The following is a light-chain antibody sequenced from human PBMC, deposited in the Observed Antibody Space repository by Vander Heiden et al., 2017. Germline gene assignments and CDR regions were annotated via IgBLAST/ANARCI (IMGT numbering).Light chain of an antibody. Sequence: QSALTQPASVSESPGQSITISYTGTSSDVGGYKFVSWYQQHPGKAPKLMIYDVSNRPSGVSNRFSGSKSGNTASLTISGLQAEDEADYYCSSYTSTSTGVFGTGTKVTVL. J-gene: IGLJ1*01. CDR2: DVS. CDR1: SSDVGGYKF. CDR3: SSYTSTSTGV. V-gene: IGLV2-14*03.